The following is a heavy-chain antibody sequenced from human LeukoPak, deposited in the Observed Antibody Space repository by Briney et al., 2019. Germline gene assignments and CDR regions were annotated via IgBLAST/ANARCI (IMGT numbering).Heavy chain of an antibody. D-gene: IGHD6-13*01. CDR2: IWYDGINE. V-gene: IGHV3-33*01. CDR3: ARDKGSSRGGKYYFDY. CDR1: GFTFSSSG. J-gene: IGHJ4*02. Sequence: GGSLRLSCAASGFTFSSSGMHWVRQAPGKGLEWVALIWYDGINEYYADSVKGRFTISRDDSKNTLYLQMNSLRAEDTAVYYCARDKGSSRGGKYYFDYWGQGTLVTVSS.